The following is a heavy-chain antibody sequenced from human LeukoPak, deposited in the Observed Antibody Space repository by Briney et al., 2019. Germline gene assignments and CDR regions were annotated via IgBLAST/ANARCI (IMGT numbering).Heavy chain of an antibody. J-gene: IGHJ4*02. D-gene: IGHD4-11*01. CDR2: IYYSGST. CDR1: GGSISSYY. Sequence: SETLSLTCTVSGGSISSYYWSWIRQPPGKGLEWIGYIYYSGSTNYNPSLKSRVTISVDTSKNQFSLKVTSVIAADTAVYYCARARETVPIDYWSQGTLVTVSS. V-gene: IGHV4-59*12. CDR3: ARARETVPIDY.